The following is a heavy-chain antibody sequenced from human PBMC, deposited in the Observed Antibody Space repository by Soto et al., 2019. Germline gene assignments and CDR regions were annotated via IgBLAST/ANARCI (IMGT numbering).Heavy chain of an antibody. Sequence: GESLKISCKGSGYSFTSYWIGWVRQMPGKGLEWMGIIYPGDSDTRYSPSFQGQVTISADKSISTAYLQWSSPKASDTAMYYCARREPLLPYGGYYYYGMHVWGQGTTVPVYS. CDR1: GYSFTSYW. CDR3: ARREPLLPYGGYYYYGMHV. D-gene: IGHD1-26*01. V-gene: IGHV5-51*01. J-gene: IGHJ6*02. CDR2: IYPGDSDT.